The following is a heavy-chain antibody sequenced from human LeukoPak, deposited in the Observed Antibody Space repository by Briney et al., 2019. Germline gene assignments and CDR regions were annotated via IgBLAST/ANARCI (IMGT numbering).Heavy chain of an antibody. CDR3: ARDNYYDSSGYRNWFDP. Sequence: ASVKVSCKASGYTFTIYYMHWVRQAPGQGLEWMGIINPSGGSTSYAQKFQGRVTMTRDTSTSTVYMELSSLRSEDTAVYYCARDNYYDSSGYRNWFDPWGQGTLVTVSS. CDR2: INPSGGST. J-gene: IGHJ5*02. CDR1: GYTFTIYY. V-gene: IGHV1-46*01. D-gene: IGHD3-22*01.